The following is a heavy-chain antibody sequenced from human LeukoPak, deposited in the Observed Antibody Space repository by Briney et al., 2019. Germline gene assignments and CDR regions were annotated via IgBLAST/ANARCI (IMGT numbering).Heavy chain of an antibody. CDR3: AKDQGPGCSSTSCRSPDFDY. J-gene: IGHJ4*02. V-gene: IGHV3-30*02. CDR2: IRYDGSNK. CDR1: GFTFSSYG. D-gene: IGHD2-2*01. Sequence: GGSLRLSCAASGFTFSSYGMHWVRQAPGKGLEWVAFIRYDGSNKYYADSVKGRFTISRDDSKNTLYLQMNSLRAEDTAVYYCAKDQGPGCSSTSCRSPDFDYWGQGTLVTVSS.